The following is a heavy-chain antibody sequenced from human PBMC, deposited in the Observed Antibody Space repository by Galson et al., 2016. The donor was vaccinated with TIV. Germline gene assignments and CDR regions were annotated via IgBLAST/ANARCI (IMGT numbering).Heavy chain of an antibody. CDR1: GFTFSAYA. D-gene: IGHD5-18*01. J-gene: IGHJ4*02. CDR2: VSGSGYST. CDR3: ATGAAWDTAMGWLGFWFDY. Sequence: SLRLSCAASGFTFSAYAMTWVRQGPGKGLEWVSLVSGSGYSTYYADSVKGRFTISRDNSKNTVYLQMSGLKDEDTAVDYCATGAAWDTAMGWLGFWFDYWGQGSPATVTS. V-gene: IGHV3-23*01.